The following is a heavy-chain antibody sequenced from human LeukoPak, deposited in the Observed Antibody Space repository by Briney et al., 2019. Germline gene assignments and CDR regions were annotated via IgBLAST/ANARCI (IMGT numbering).Heavy chain of an antibody. CDR1: GGSISSGGYS. J-gene: IGHJ5*02. CDR3: ARSKAHLSTSWYGNWFDP. V-gene: IGHV4-30-2*03. D-gene: IGHD2-2*01. CDR2: IYHSGDT. Sequence: PSETLSLTCAVSGGSISSGGYSWSWIRQPPGKGLEWIASIYHSGDTYYNPSLRSRVTISLDTSKNQLSLKLSSVTAADTAVYYYARSKAHLSTSWYGNWFDPWGQGTLVTVSS.